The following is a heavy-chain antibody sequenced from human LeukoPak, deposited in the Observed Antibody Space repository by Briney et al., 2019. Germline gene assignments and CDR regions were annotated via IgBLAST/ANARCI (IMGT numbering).Heavy chain of an antibody. D-gene: IGHD2-2*01. CDR1: GFTFSSYA. V-gene: IGHV3-30*04. Sequence: GGSLRLSCAASGFTFSSYAMHWVRQAPGKGLEWVAVISYDGSNKYYAGSVKGRFTISRDNSKNTLYLQMNSLRAEDTAVYYCARAAYCSSTSCYGSDIWGQGTMVTVSS. CDR2: ISYDGSNK. J-gene: IGHJ3*02. CDR3: ARAAYCSSTSCYGSDI.